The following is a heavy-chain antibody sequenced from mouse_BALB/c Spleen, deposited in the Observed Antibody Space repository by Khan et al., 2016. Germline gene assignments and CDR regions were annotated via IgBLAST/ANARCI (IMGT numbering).Heavy chain of an antibody. CDR3: SRLRGPCTRYVHV. Sequence: EVELVESGGGLVQPGGSLKLSCAASGFTFSSYGMSWVRQTPDKRLELVATINSNGGSNYYQDSVKGRFTISRDNAKKTLYLQMSSLKSEDTAMYASSRLRGPCTRYVHVLGAVTTVTVSS. J-gene: IGHJ1*01. CDR2: INSNGGSN. V-gene: IGHV5-6-3*01. CDR1: GFTFSSYG.